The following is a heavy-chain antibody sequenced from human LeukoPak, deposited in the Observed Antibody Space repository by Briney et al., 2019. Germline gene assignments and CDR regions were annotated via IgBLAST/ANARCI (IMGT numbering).Heavy chain of an antibody. J-gene: IGHJ4*02. CDR1: GVSIASYS. Sequence: SETLSLTCAVSGVSIASYSCHWIRQPPGKGLEDVAAIDSCGNTYYNPSLRSRLTIAVDPSKNQCSLKVTSVTAADTAVYYCARSSGWWALDYWGQGTLAAVSS. V-gene: IGHV4-39*07. CDR3: ARSSGWWALDY. D-gene: IGHD6-13*01. CDR2: IDSCGNT.